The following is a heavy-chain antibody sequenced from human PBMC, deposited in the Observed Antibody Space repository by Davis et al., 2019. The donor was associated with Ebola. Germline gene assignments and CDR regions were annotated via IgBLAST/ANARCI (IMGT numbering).Heavy chain of an antibody. CDR2: ISGSGGSR. CDR1: GFTFSNYA. Sequence: GGSLRFSCVASGFTFSNYAMSWVRQAPGKGLEWVSAISGSGGSRHHADAVKGRFTISRDISKNTVYLQMNSLRAEDTAVYYCTSTDRTFDYWGQGTLVTVSS. J-gene: IGHJ4*02. CDR3: TSTDRTFDY. V-gene: IGHV3-23*01. D-gene: IGHD2-2*01.